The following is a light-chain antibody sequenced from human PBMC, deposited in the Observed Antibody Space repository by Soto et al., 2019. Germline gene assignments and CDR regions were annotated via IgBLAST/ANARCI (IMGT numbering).Light chain of an antibody. CDR3: CSYAGGVI. Sequence: QSALTQPASVSGSPGQSITISCTGTSSDVGSYNLVSWYQQYPGKAPKLMIYEVTKRPSGVSDRFSGAKSGNTASLTISWLQGYDEVDYYCCSYAGGVIFGVGTKVTVL. CDR2: EVT. J-gene: IGLJ2*01. V-gene: IGLV2-23*02. CDR1: SSDVGSYNL.